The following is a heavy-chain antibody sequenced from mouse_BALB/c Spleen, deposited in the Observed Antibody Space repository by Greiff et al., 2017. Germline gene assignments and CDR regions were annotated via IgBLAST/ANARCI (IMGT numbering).Heavy chain of an antibody. V-gene: IGHV1S81*02. D-gene: IGHD1-2*01. CDR1: GYTFTSYW. J-gene: IGHJ3*01. CDR2: INPSNGRT. CDR3: ASLITTAYRGTWFAY. Sequence: VQLQQPGAELVKPGASVKLSCKASGYTFTSYWMHWVKQRPGQGLEWIGEINPSNGRTNYNEKFKSKATLTVDKSSSTAYMQLSSLTSEDSAVYYCASLITTAYRGTWFAYWGQGTLVTVSA.